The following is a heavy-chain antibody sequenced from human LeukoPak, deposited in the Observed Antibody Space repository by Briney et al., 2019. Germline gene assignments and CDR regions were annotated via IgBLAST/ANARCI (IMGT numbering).Heavy chain of an antibody. D-gene: IGHD5-12*01. Sequence: QTGGSLRLSCTASGFTFTNYAMSWVRQAPGKGPEWVSGISRSGDGTYHADSVRGRFTVSRDNAKNSLYLQMNSLRAEDTAVYYCARVEASGYDYGAFDYWGQGTLVTVSS. V-gene: IGHV3-23*01. CDR3: ARVEASGYDYGAFDY. CDR2: ISRSGDGT. J-gene: IGHJ4*02. CDR1: GFTFTNYA.